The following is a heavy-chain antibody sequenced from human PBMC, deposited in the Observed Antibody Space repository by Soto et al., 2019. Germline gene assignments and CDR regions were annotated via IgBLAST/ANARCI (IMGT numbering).Heavy chain of an antibody. CDR3: AKDLSRYGDYERGY. V-gene: IGHV3-23*01. CDR1: GFTFSSYA. D-gene: IGHD4-17*01. CDR2: ISGSGGST. Sequence: EVQLLESGGGLVQPGGSLRLSCAASGFTFSSYAMSWVLQAPGKGLEWVSAISGSGGSTYYADSVKGRFTISRDNSKNTLYLQMNSLRAEDTAVYYCAKDLSRYGDYERGYWGQGTLVTVSS. J-gene: IGHJ4*02.